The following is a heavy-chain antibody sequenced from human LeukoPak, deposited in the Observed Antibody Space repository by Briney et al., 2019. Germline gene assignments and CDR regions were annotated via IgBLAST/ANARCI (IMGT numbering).Heavy chain of an antibody. CDR2: INHSGST. CDR3: ATKHRSGWYGY. CDR1: GFTFSDFW. Sequence: GSLRLSCAASGFTFSDFWMSWVRQPPGKGLEWIGEINHSGSTNYNPSLKSRVTISVDTSKNQFSLKLSSVTAADTAVYYCATKHRSGWYGYWGQGTLVTVSS. V-gene: IGHV4-34*08. D-gene: IGHD6-19*01. J-gene: IGHJ4*02.